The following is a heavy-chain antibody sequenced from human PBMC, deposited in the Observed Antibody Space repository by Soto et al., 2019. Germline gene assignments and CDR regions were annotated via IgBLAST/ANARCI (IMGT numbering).Heavy chain of an antibody. D-gene: IGHD1-1*01. CDR3: ARGRYGDY. CDR2: ISAHNGNT. J-gene: IGHJ4*02. Sequence: QVHLVQSGAEVKKPGASVKVSCKGSGYGFTTYGITWVRQAPGQGLEWMAWISAHNGNTNYAQKLQGRVTVTRDTSTSTAYMERRRLRSDDTAVYYCARGRYGDYWGQGALVTVSS. CDR1: GYGFTTYG. V-gene: IGHV1-18*01.